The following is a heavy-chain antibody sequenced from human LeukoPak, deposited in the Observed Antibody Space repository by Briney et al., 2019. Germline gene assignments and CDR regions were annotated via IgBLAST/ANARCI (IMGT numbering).Heavy chain of an antibody. D-gene: IGHD3-3*01. CDR1: GFTFSSYW. CDR2: IKQDGSEK. CDR3: ARDSPPITTFGVVTSKPKAPYYYYYGMDV. J-gene: IGHJ6*02. Sequence: PGGSLRLSCAASGFTFSSYWMSWVRQAPGKGLEWVANIKQDGSEKYYVDSVKGRFTISRDNAKNSLYLQMNSLRAEDTAVYYCARDSPPITTFGVVTSKPKAPYYYYYGMDVWGQGTTVTVSS. V-gene: IGHV3-7*01.